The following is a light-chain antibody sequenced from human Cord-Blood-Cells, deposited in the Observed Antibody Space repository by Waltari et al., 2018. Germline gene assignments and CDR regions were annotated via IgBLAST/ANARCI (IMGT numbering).Light chain of an antibody. Sequence: QSVLTQPPSVSGAPGQRVTIPCTGSSSNLGAVYDVHWYQQLPATAPKLLIYCNSNRPSGVPDRFSGSKSGTSASLAITGLQAEDEADYYCQSYDSSLSGSVFGGGTKLTVL. CDR1: SSNLGAVYD. CDR3: QSYDSSLSGSV. V-gene: IGLV1-40*01. J-gene: IGLJ3*02. CDR2: CNS.